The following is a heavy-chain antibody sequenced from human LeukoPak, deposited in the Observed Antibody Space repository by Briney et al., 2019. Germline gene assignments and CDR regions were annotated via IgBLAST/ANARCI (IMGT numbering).Heavy chain of an antibody. CDR1: GGTFSSYA. Sequence: SVKVSCKASGGTFSSYAISWVRQAPGQGLEWMGRIIPIFGTANYAQKFQGRVTITTDESTSTAYMELNSLRSEDTAVYYCARGPMVRGVIIDNWFDPWGQGTLVTVSS. CDR2: IIPIFGTA. CDR3: ARGPMVRGVIIDNWFDP. J-gene: IGHJ5*02. D-gene: IGHD3-10*01. V-gene: IGHV1-69*05.